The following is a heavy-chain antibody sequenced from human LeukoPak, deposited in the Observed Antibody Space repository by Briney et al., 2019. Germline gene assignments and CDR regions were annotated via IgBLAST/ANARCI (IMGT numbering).Heavy chain of an antibody. CDR2: IIPIFGTA. CDR1: GYTFTGYY. J-gene: IGHJ4*02. Sequence: SVKVSCKASGYTFTGYYMHWVRQAPGQGLEWMGGIIPIFGTANYAQKFQGRVTITADKSTSTAYMELSSLRSEDTAVYYCARGKIRGYSYGQGDLDYWGQGTLVTVSS. D-gene: IGHD5-18*01. V-gene: IGHV1-69*06. CDR3: ARGKIRGYSYGQGDLDY.